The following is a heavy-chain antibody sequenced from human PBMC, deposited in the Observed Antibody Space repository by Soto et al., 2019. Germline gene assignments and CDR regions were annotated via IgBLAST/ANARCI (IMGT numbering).Heavy chain of an antibody. CDR2: ISSSSSYI. J-gene: IGHJ3*02. CDR1: GFTFSRYS. CDR3: ARDAEYYYDSIGYYAFDI. D-gene: IGHD3-22*01. V-gene: IGHV3-21*01. Sequence: GGSLRLSCVDSGFTFSRYSMNWFRQAPGKGLEWVSSISSSSSYIYYADSVKGRFTISRDNAKNSLYPQMNSLRVEDTAVYYYARDAEYYYDSIGYYAFDIWGQETMVTVSS.